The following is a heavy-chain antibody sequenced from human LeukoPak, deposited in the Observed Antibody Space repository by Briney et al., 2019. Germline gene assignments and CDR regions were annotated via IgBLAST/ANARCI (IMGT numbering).Heavy chain of an antibody. J-gene: IGHJ4*02. CDR3: ARDRVIAAADY. V-gene: IGHV3-7*01. Sequence: GGSMRLSCASSRFTVVTFWMSWVGHPLVQGLKLVANIKQDGCDIYYVDSVMGRFTYARDDAKNSLYLQMNSVRAEDTAVYYCARDRVIAAADYWGKGTMVTVSS. CDR1: RFTVVTFW. CDR2: IKQDGCDI. D-gene: IGHD6-13*01.